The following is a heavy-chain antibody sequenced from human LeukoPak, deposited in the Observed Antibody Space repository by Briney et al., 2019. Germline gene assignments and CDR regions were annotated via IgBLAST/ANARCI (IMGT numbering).Heavy chain of an antibody. J-gene: IGHJ5*02. CDR3: ARDIAAAGYNWFDP. CDR2: INSDGSST. V-gene: IGHV3-74*01. D-gene: IGHD6-13*01. Sequence: PGGSLRLSCAASGFTFSNAWMSWVRQAPGKGLVWVSRINSDGSSTSYADSVKGRFTISRDNAKNTLYLQMNSLRAEDTAVYYCARDIAAAGYNWFDPWGQGTLVTVSS. CDR1: GFTFSNAW.